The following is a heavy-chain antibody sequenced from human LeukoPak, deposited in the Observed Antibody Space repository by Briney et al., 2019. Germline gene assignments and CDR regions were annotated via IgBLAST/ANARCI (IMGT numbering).Heavy chain of an antibody. D-gene: IGHD3-22*01. V-gene: IGHV1-18*01. CDR1: GYTFSTYG. Sequence: ASVKVSCKASGYTFSTYGISWVRQAPGQGLEWMAWISAYNTNTNYAQKFQGRVTMTTDTSTSTAYMELRSLRSDDTAVYYCARGIGYYYDSSGYYPADYWGQGTLVTVSS. J-gene: IGHJ4*02. CDR2: ISAYNTNT. CDR3: ARGIGYYYDSSGYYPADY.